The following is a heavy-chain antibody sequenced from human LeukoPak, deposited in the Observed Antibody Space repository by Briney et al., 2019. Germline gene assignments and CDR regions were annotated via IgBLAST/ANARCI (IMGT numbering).Heavy chain of an antibody. CDR3: ARVLGTYGSGRPLDY. CDR1: GGTFSSYA. D-gene: IGHD3-10*01. J-gene: IGHJ4*02. V-gene: IGHV1-69*06. Sequence: GASVKVSCKASGGTFSSYAISWVRQAPGQGLEWMGGIIPIFGTANYAQKFQGRVTITADKSTSTAYMELSSLRSEDTAVYHCARVLGTYGSGRPLDYWGQGTLVTVSS. CDR2: IIPIFGTA.